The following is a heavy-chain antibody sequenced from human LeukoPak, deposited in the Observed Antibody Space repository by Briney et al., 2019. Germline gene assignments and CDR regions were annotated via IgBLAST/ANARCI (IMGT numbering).Heavy chain of an antibody. Sequence: PSETLSLTCTVSGGSISSGGYYWSWIRQPPGKGLEWIGYIYHSGSTYYNPSLKSRVTISVDRSKNQFSLKLSSVTAADTAVYYCARPSSSHYYYYMDVWGKGTTVTVSS. V-gene: IGHV4-30-2*01. CDR2: IYHSGST. D-gene: IGHD6-6*01. CDR1: GGSISSGGYY. J-gene: IGHJ6*03. CDR3: ARPSSSHYYYYMDV.